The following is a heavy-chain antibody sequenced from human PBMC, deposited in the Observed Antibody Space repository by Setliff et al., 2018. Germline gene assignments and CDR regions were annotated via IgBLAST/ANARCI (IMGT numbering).Heavy chain of an antibody. CDR3: GRYKGRGDSDY. Sequence: ASVKVSCKASGYTFTSYYMHWVRQAPGQGLEWMGIINPSGGSTSYAQKFQGRVTMTRDTSTSTVYMELSSLRVEDTAVYYCGRYKGRGDSDYWGQGTLVTVSS. V-gene: IGHV1-46*01. D-gene: IGHD4-17*01. CDR2: INPSGGST. CDR1: GYTFTSYY. J-gene: IGHJ4*02.